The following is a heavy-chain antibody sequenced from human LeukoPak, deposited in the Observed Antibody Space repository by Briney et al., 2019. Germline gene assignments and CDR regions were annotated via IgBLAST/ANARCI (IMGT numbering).Heavy chain of an antibody. CDR1: GFTFNNYA. D-gene: IGHD2-2*01. Sequence: GGSLRLSCAASGFTFNNYAMSWVRQAPGKGLEWVSAISASGGTTYYADSVKGRFTISRDNSENALFLQMNSLRAEDTAVYYCAKEPREYCSSTSCPNWFDSWGQGTLVTVSS. CDR3: AKEPREYCSSTSCPNWFDS. CDR2: ISASGGTT. V-gene: IGHV3-23*01. J-gene: IGHJ5*01.